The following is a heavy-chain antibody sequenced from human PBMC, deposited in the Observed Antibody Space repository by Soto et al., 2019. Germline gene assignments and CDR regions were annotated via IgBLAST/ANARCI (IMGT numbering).Heavy chain of an antibody. CDR2: ISSSSGYT. CDR3: AKEYGRLDY. J-gene: IGHJ4*02. CDR1: GFTFSDYY. V-gene: IGHV3-11*06. D-gene: IGHD4-17*01. Sequence: GSLRLSCAASGFTFSDYYMSWIRQAPGKGLEWVSYISSSSGYTNYADSVKGRFTISRDNAKNSLYLQMNSLRAEDTAVYYCAKEYGRLDYWGQGTLVTVSS.